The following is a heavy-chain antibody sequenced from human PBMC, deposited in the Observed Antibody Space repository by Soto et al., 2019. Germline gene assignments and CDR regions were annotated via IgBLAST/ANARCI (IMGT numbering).Heavy chain of an antibody. J-gene: IGHJ5*02. CDR3: ARESEGAGKNNWFDP. CDR2: IHRTGST. D-gene: IGHD1-26*01. Sequence: ASETLSLTCSVSRGSISSYYWSWVRQPPGKGLEWIGFIHRTGSTKYNPSLESRVTISVDTSQNQLSLRLSSVTAADTAVYYCARESEGAGKNNWFDPWGQGILVTVSS. V-gene: IGHV4-59*01. CDR1: RGSISSYY.